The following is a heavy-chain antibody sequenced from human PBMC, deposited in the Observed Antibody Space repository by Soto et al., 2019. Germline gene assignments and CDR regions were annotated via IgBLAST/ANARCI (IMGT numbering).Heavy chain of an antibody. CDR3: IQSRCGGDCLQSYASYYYYGMDV. J-gene: IGHJ6*02. Sequence: QITLKESGPTLVKPTQTLTLTCTFSAFSLSTGGVGVGWIRQPPGKALEWLALIYWDDDKRYSPSLRSRLTITQDTSKNQVVLTRTNMDPVDTATYYCIQSRCGGDCLQSYASYYYYGMDVWGQGTTVTVSS. CDR2: IYWDDDK. V-gene: IGHV2-5*02. D-gene: IGHD2-21*02. CDR1: AFSLSTGGVG.